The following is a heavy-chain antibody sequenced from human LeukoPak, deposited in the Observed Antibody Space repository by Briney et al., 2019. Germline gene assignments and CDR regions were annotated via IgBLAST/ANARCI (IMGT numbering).Heavy chain of an antibody. CDR2: IYHSGST. CDR1: GGSVSSGSYY. CDR3: AXGXAARLHFQN. V-gene: IGHV4-61*01. D-gene: IGHD6-6*01. J-gene: IGHJ1*01. Sequence: SETLSLTCTVSGGSVSSGSYYWSWIRQPPGKGLEWIGYIYHSGSTNYNPSLQSRVTISVDTSKNQFSLNLNSVTAADTAVYYCAXGXAARLHFQNWGQGTLVTVSS.